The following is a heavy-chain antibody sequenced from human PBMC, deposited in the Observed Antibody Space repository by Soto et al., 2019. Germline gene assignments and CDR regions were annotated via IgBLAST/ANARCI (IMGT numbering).Heavy chain of an antibody. Sequence: QVHLIQSGAEVKKPGSSVKVSCKAAGGTFKTYTLIWVRQAPRHGLEWMGRIIPMVNVTNSAQKCQGRLTLNAAKATGAAFMALTSLRYDDTAVYYCSIGSRSAETFDVWGQGTMVTVSS. D-gene: IGHD2-2*01. CDR2: IIPMVNVT. V-gene: IGHV1-69*02. CDR1: GGTFKTYT. J-gene: IGHJ3*01. CDR3: SIGSRSAETFDV.